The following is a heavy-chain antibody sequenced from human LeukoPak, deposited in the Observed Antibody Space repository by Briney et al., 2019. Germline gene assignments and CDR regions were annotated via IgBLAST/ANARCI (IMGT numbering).Heavy chain of an antibody. J-gene: IGHJ5*02. D-gene: IGHD6-19*01. CDR2: IYHNGGT. CDR1: GGSIINYY. CDR3: AKVVSGWFDP. Sequence: SETLSLTCTVSGGSIINYYWTWIRQPPGKGLEWIGSIYHNGGTNYNPSLESRVTMSVDTSKNQSFLKMTSVTAADTAVYYYAKVVSGWFDPWGQGTLVTVSS. V-gene: IGHV4-59*01.